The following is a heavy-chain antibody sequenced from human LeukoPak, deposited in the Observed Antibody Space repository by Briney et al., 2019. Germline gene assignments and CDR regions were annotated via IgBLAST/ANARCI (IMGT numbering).Heavy chain of an antibody. J-gene: IGHJ4*02. D-gene: IGHD6-19*01. CDR1: GGSFSGYY. CDR3: ARARIARRYSSGWYDY. V-gene: IGHV4-34*01. CDR2: INHSVST. Sequence: PSETQSLTCAVYGGSFSGYYWSWIRQPPGKGLEWIGEINHSVSTNYNPSLKSRVSISVDTSKNQFSLKLSSVTAADTAVYYCARARIARRYSSGWYDYWGQGALFTGSS.